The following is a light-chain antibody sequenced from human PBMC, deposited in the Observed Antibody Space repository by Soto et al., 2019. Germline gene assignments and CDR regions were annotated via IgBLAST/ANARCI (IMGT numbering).Light chain of an antibody. CDR2: DAS. Sequence: EIVMTQSPATLYVSPGERATLSCRASQSVSSNLAWYQQKPGQAPRLLIYDASNGDTRIPARFSCSGSGTEFTHTVSSLHAGDFAIYFCQQYNNWPTDRTFDQGTKVEIK. CDR3: QQYNNWPTDRT. J-gene: IGKJ1*01. V-gene: IGKV3-15*01. CDR1: QSVSSN.